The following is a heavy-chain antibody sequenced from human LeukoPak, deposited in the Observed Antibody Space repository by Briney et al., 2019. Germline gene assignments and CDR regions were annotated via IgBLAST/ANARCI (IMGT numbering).Heavy chain of an antibody. V-gene: IGHV1-2*02. CDR3: ARDQVDAGSYFAFFDY. Sequence: ASVKVSCKASGYTFTGYYIHWVRQAPGQGPEWTGWIYPHSGGTNYAQKFQGRVTMTRDTSISTAYMELSRLRSDDTAVYYCARDQVDAGSYFAFFDYWGQGTLVTVSS. D-gene: IGHD1-26*01. J-gene: IGHJ4*02. CDR1: GYTFTGYY. CDR2: IYPHSGGT.